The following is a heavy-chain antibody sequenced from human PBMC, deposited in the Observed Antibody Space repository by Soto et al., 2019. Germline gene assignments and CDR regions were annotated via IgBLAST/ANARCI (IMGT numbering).Heavy chain of an antibody. V-gene: IGHV3-30*18. J-gene: IGHJ4*02. CDR1: GFTFSSYG. Sequence: QVQLVESGGGVVQPGRSLRLSCAASGFTFSSYGMHWVRQAPGKGLEWVAVISYDGSNKYYADSVKGRFTISRDNSKNTLYLQMNSLRAEDTAVYYCANSLHESITIFGVDNDYWGQGTLVTVSS. D-gene: IGHD3-3*01. CDR3: ANSLHESITIFGVDNDY. CDR2: ISYDGSNK.